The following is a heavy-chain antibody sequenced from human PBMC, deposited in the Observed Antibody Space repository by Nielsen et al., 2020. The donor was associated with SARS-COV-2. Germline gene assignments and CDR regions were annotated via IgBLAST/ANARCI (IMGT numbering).Heavy chain of an antibody. CDR2: ISSSSSYI. J-gene: IGHJ6*03. Sequence: GGSLRLSCAASGFTFSSYSMNRVRQAPGKGLEWVSSISSSSSYIYYADSVKGRFTISRDNAKNSLYLQMNSLRAEDTAVYYCARWPGDIERITIFGANYYMDVWGKGTTVTVSS. CDR1: GFTFSSYS. CDR3: ARWPGDIERITIFGANYYMDV. D-gene: IGHD3-3*01. V-gene: IGHV3-21*01.